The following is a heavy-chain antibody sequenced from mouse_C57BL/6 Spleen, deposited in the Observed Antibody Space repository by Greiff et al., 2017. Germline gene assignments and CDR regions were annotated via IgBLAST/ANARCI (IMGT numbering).Heavy chain of an antibody. Sequence: QVQLKESGAELAKPGASVKLSCKASGYTFTSYWMHWVKQRPGQGLEWIGYINPSSGYTKYNQKFKDKATLTADKSSSTAYMQLSSLTYEDSAVYYCARSGYGNYGYFDVWGTGTTVTVSS. CDR2: INPSSGYT. J-gene: IGHJ1*03. V-gene: IGHV1-7*01. CDR1: GYTFTSYW. D-gene: IGHD2-1*01. CDR3: ARSGYGNYGYFDV.